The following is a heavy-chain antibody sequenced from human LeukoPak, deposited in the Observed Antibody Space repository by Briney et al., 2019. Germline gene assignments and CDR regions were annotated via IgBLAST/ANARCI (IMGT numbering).Heavy chain of an antibody. CDR1: GFTFSRYG. J-gene: IGHJ4*02. D-gene: IGHD6-13*01. CDR2: IWEDGSNI. Sequence: GGSLRLSCAASGFTFSRYGMHWVRQAPGKGLEWVAVIWEDGSNIYYADSVRGRLTISRDNSKNTLYLQMNSLRAEDTAVYYCARVGYNSGWYEYWGQGTLVTVSS. CDR3: ARVGYNSGWYEY. V-gene: IGHV3-33*01.